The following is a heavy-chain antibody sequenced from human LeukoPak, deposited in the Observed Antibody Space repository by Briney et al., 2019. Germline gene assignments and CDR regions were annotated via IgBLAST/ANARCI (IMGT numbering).Heavy chain of an antibody. Sequence: SQTLSLTCAISGDSVSINSAAWNWIRQSPSRGLEWLGRTYYRSKWYNDYAVSVKSRITINPDTSKNQFSLQLNSVPPEDTAVYYCARGGYCSGGSCYSAWFDPWGQGTLVTVSS. D-gene: IGHD2-15*01. V-gene: IGHV6-1*01. J-gene: IGHJ5*02. CDR3: ARGGYCSGGSCYSAWFDP. CDR2: TYYRSKWYN. CDR1: GDSVSINSAA.